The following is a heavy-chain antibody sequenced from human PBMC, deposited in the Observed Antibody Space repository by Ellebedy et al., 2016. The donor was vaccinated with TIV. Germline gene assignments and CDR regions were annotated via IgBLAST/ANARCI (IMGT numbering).Heavy chain of an antibody. CDR1: GGSISSYY. Sequence: SETLSLXXTVSGGSISSYYWSWIRQPPGKGLEWIGYIYYSGSTNYNPSLKSRVTISVDTSKNQFSLTLSSVTAADTAVYYCARVVDYDSSGYPYYFDYWGQGTLVTVSS. D-gene: IGHD3-22*01. V-gene: IGHV4-59*13. CDR3: ARVVDYDSSGYPYYFDY. J-gene: IGHJ4*02. CDR2: IYYSGST.